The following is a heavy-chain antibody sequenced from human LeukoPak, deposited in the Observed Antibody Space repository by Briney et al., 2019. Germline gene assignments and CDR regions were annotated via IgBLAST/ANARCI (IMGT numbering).Heavy chain of an antibody. CDR1: GFTSDDYA. Sequence: GGSLRLSCAASGFTSDDYAMHWVRQAAGKGLEWVSGMSWNSGSIGYADSVKGRFTISRDNAKNSLYLQMNSLRAEDTALYYCAKDSKGKIAVAGFFDYWGQGTLVTVSS. D-gene: IGHD6-19*01. J-gene: IGHJ4*02. V-gene: IGHV3-9*02. CDR3: AKDSKGKIAVAGFFDY. CDR2: MSWNSGSI.